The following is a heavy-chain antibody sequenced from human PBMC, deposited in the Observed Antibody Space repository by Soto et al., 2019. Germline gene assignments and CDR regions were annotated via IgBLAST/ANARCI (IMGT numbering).Heavy chain of an antibody. CDR1: GDSISDVNYY. V-gene: IGHV4-30-4*01. Sequence: PSETLSLTCTVSGDSISDVNYYWSWIRQSPDKGLEWIGHIYDGGSTYSNPSLKSRVTVSIDTSKNQFSLQLSSMSAADTAVYYCARVPAHCGQAILVTLSS. CDR3: ARVPAH. CDR2: IYDGGST. J-gene: IGHJ4*02.